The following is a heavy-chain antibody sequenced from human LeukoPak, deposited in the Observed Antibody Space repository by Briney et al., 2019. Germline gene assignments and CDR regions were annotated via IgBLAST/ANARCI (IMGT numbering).Heavy chain of an antibody. CDR1: GGSISSYY. Sequence: SETLSLTCTVSGGSISSYYWSWIRQPAGKGLEWIGRIYTSGSTNYNPSLKSRVTMSVDTSKNQFSLKPSSVTAADTAVYYCARDRLYCSSTSCSAWFDPWGQGTLVTVSS. D-gene: IGHD2-2*01. CDR2: IYTSGST. J-gene: IGHJ5*02. CDR3: ARDRLYCSSTSCSAWFDP. V-gene: IGHV4-4*07.